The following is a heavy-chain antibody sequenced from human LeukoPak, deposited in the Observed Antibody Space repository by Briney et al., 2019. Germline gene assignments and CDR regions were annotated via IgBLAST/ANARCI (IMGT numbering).Heavy chain of an antibody. D-gene: IGHD3-10*01. Sequence: PGGSLRLSCAASGFTFSSYSMNWVRQAPGKGLEWVSYISSSSSTIYYADSVKGRFTISRDNAKNSLYLQMNSLRAEDTAVYYCAREVYYGSGGFDYWGQGTLVTVSS. CDR2: ISSSSSTI. CDR1: GFTFSSYS. CDR3: AREVYYGSGGFDY. J-gene: IGHJ4*02. V-gene: IGHV3-48*01.